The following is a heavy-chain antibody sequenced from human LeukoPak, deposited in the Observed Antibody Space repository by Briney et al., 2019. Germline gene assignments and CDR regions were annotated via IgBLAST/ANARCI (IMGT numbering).Heavy chain of an antibody. J-gene: IGHJ4*02. Sequence: GGSLRLSCVASGFTVSSNQITWVRQAPGKGLEWVSVIYSGGNTYAADSVRGRFTISRDNSKNTLYLQMNSLRAEDTAVYYCARGPKYCSGGSCYYAVDYWGQGTLVTVSS. V-gene: IGHV3-53*01. D-gene: IGHD2-15*01. CDR1: GFTVSSNQ. CDR3: ARGPKYCSGGSCYYAVDY. CDR2: IYSGGNT.